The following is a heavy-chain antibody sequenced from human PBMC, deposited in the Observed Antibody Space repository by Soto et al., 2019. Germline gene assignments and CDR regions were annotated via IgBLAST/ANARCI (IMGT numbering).Heavy chain of an antibody. D-gene: IGHD6-6*01. CDR3: ARSDVVSHYYGMDV. J-gene: IGHJ6*02. CDR2: INHSGST. V-gene: IGHV4-34*01. Sequence: SETLSLTCAVYGGSFSGYYWSWIRRPPGKGLEWIGEINHSGSTNYNPSLKSRVTISVDTSKNQFSLKLSSVTAADTAVYYCARSDVVSHYYGMDVWGQGTTVTVSS. CDR1: GGSFSGYY.